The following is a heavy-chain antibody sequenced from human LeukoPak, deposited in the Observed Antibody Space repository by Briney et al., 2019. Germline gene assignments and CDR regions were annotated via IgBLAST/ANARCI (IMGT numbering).Heavy chain of an antibody. J-gene: IGHJ6*02. Sequence: GGSLRLSCAASGFTFSTYEMSWARQAPGKGLEWVSSISSSSSYILYADSVKGRFNVSRDNAQNSLYLQLNSLRVEDTAVYYCVRHRLVVIPDTNSYYYYGMDVWGQGTTVTVSS. CDR1: GFTFSTYE. CDR2: ISSSSSYI. CDR3: VRHRLVVIPDTNSYYYYGMDV. V-gene: IGHV3-21*01. D-gene: IGHD2-21*01.